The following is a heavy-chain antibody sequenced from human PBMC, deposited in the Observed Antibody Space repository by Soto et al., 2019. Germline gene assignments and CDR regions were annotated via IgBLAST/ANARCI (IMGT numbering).Heavy chain of an antibody. CDR1: GYIFINYG. CDR3: ASAVGYYYGMDV. J-gene: IGHJ6*02. Sequence: QVQLVQSGAEVKKPGASVKVSCKASGYIFINYGINWVRQAPGQGLECMGWISAYNGNTNYAQKLQGRGTMTTDTSTSTAYMELRSLRSDDTAVYYCASAVGYYYGMDVWGHGTTVTVSS. CDR2: ISAYNGNT. D-gene: IGHD2-15*01. V-gene: IGHV1-18*01.